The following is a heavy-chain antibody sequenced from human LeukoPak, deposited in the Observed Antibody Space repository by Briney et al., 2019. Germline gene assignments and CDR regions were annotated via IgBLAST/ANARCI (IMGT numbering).Heavy chain of an antibody. V-gene: IGHV4-30-4*07. CDR1: GGSISSGGYS. J-gene: IGHJ4*02. CDR3: ASHCGYSYGCGGRAKGFDY. CDR2: IYYSGST. D-gene: IGHD5-18*01. Sequence: SETLSLTCTVSGGSISSGGYSWSWIRQPPGKGLEWIGYIYYSGSTYHNPSLKSRVTISVDTSKNQFSLKLSSVTAADTAVYYCASHCGYSYGCGGRAKGFDYWGQGTLVTVSS.